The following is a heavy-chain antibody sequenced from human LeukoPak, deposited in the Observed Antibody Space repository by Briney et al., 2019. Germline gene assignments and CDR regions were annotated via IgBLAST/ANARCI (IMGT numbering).Heavy chain of an antibody. J-gene: IGHJ4*02. CDR1: GYTFTGHY. V-gene: IGHV1-46*01. CDR3: AREESGGYFDY. CDR2: INPTGTST. D-gene: IGHD2-8*02. Sequence: ASVKVSCKASGYTFTGHYMHWVRQAPGQGLEWMGLINPTGTSTNYAQKFRGRVTMTRDTSTTTVYMELSSLRSEDTAVYYCAREESGGYFDYWGQGTLVAVSS.